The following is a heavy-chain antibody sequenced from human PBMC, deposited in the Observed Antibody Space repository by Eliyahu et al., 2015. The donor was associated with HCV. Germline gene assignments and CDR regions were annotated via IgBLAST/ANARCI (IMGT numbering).Heavy chain of an antibody. CDR1: XGSFSGYY. J-gene: IGHJ4*02. CDR3: ARGGHTMGGIFDY. CDR2: IXHSGST. V-gene: IGHV4-34*01. Sequence: QVQLQQWGAGLLKPSXTLSLTCTVYXGSFSGYYWSWIRQPPGKGLEWIGEIXHSGSTNYNPSLKSRVTISVDTSKNQFSLKLSSVTAADTAVYYCARGGHTMGGIFDYWGQGTLVTVSS. D-gene: IGHD3-10*01.